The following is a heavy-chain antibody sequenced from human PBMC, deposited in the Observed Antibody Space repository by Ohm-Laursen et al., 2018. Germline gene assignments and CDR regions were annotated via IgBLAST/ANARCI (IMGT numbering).Heavy chain of an antibody. CDR3: AKDMRGWYNDYYYGMDV. CDR2: ISWNSGSI. Sequence: SLRLSCTASGFTFDDYAMHWVRQAPGKGLEWVSGISWNSGSIGYADSVKGRFTISRDNAKNSLYLQMNSLRAEDTALYYCAKDMRGWYNDYYYGMDVWGQGTTVTVSS. J-gene: IGHJ6*02. D-gene: IGHD6-19*01. CDR1: GFTFDDYA. V-gene: IGHV3-9*01.